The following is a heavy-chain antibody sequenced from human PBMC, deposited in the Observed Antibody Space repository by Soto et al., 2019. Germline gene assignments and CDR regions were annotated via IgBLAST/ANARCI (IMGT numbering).Heavy chain of an antibody. D-gene: IGHD2-2*02. J-gene: IGHJ5*02. V-gene: IGHV5-51*01. CDR1: GYSFTSYW. CDR2: IYPGDSDT. Sequence: PGESLKISCKGSGYSFTSYWIGWVRQMPGKGLEWMGIIYPGDSDTRYSPSFQGQVTISADKSISTAYLQWSSLKASDTAMYYCASAPRLGYCSSTSCYIGWFDPWGQGTLVTVSS. CDR3: ASAPRLGYCSSTSCYIGWFDP.